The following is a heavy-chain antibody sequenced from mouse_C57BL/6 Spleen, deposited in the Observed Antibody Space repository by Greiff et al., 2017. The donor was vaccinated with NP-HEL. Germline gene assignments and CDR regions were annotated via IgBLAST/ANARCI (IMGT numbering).Heavy chain of an antibody. J-gene: IGHJ2*01. CDR3: EKANGGGDY. CDR2: IDPSDSYT. CDR1: GYTFTSYW. Sequence: QVQLQQPGAELVKPGASVKLSCKASGYTFTSYWMQWVKQRPGQGLEWIGEIDPSDSYTNYNQKFKGKATLTVDQSSSTAYMQLSSLTSEDSAVYYCEKANGGGDYWGQGTTLTVSS. V-gene: IGHV1-50*01.